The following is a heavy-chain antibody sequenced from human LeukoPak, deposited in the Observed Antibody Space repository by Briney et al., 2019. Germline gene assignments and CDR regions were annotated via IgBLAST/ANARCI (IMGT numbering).Heavy chain of an antibody. V-gene: IGHV1-2*02. CDR2: INPNSGGT. J-gene: IGHJ5*02. Sequence: GASVKVSCKASGYTFTGYYMHWVRQARGQGLEWMGWINPNSGGTNYAQKFQGRVTMTRDTSISTAYMELSRLRSDDTAVYYCARDASGDNWFDPWGQGTPVTVSS. D-gene: IGHD2-15*01. CDR3: ARDASGDNWFDP. CDR1: GYTFTGYY.